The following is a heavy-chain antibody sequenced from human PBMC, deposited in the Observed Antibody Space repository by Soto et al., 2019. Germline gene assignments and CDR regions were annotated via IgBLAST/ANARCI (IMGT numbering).Heavy chain of an antibody. J-gene: IGHJ1*01. CDR3: SREENCSDGIFDLVYSQR. D-gene: IGHD2-15*01. CDR2: VNPSGGST. V-gene: IGHV1-46*01. CDR1: GYSFTAYS. Sequence: GASVTVSCNASGYSFTAYSMHWVRQAPGQGLEWMGVVNPSGGSTNYAQKFQGRISMTRDTSTSTVYMDLSSLTSEGTALYYCSREENCSDGIFDLVYSQRRGQGTVATVSS.